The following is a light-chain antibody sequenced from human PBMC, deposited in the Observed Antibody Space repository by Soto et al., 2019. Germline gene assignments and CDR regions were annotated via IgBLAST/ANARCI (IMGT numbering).Light chain of an antibody. V-gene: IGLV2-8*01. CDR1: SSDVGAYKY. Sequence: QSALTQPTSASGSTGQSVTISCTGTSSDVGAYKYVSWYQQYPGKAPKLMIYEVTKRPSGVPDRFSGSKSGNTASLTVSGLQAEDEADYYCTSYVGNDIWVFGGGTKVTV. J-gene: IGLJ3*02. CDR3: TSYVGNDIWV. CDR2: EVT.